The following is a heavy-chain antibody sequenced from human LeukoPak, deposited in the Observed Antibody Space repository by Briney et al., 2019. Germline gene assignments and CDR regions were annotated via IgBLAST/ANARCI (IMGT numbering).Heavy chain of an antibody. Sequence: GASVKVSCKAAGGTFSSYAISWVRQAPGQGLEWMGGIIPIFGTAKYAQKFQGRVTITADELTRTAYMELSSLRSEDTAVYYCARAPSPVVTASPWLGWFDPWGQGTLVTVSS. D-gene: IGHD2-21*02. CDR1: GGTFSSYA. CDR3: ARAPSPVVTASPWLGWFDP. J-gene: IGHJ5*02. V-gene: IGHV1-69*13. CDR2: IIPIFGTA.